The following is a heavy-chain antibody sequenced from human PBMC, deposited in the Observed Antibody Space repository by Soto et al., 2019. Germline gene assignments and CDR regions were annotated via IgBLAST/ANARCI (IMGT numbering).Heavy chain of an antibody. CDR2: IYYSGST. V-gene: IGHV4-39*01. CDR1: GGSISSSSYY. D-gene: IGHD3-3*01. Sequence: SETLSLTCTVSGGSISSSSYYWGWIRQPPGKGLEWIGSIYYSGSTYYNPSLKSRVTISVDTSKNQFSLKLSSVTAADTAVYYCASSRALSFSEAPLYDFWSGRSGENWFDPWGQGTLVTVSS. CDR3: ASSRALSFSEAPLYDFWSGRSGENWFDP. J-gene: IGHJ5*02.